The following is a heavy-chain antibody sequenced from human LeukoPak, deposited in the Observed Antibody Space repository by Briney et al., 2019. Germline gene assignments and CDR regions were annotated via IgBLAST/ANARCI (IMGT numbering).Heavy chain of an antibody. V-gene: IGHV4-39*01. Sequence: SETLSLTCTVSGGSIGSHLFYWAWIRQPPGKGLEWIGSIYYSGSTYYNPSLMGRVTISVDTPQNQFSVRLTSVTAADTAVYYCASMVRGVIVGPNYYSYYMDVWGPGATVTVS. J-gene: IGHJ6*03. CDR2: IYYSGST. D-gene: IGHD3-10*01. CDR1: GGSIGSHLFY. CDR3: ASMVRGVIVGPNYYSYYMDV.